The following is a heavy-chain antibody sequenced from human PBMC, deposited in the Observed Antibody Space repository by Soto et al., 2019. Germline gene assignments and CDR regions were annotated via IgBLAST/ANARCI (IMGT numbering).Heavy chain of an antibody. J-gene: IGHJ4*02. CDR3: ARLPQKGLRGYSYSFDY. Sequence: PSETLSLTCAVYGGSFSGYYWSWIRQPPGKGLEWIGEINHSGSTNYNPSLKSRVTISVDTSKNQFSLKLSSVTAADTAVYYCARLPQKGLRGYSYSFDYWGQGTLVTVSS. CDR1: GGSFSGYY. CDR2: INHSGST. D-gene: IGHD5-18*01. V-gene: IGHV4-34*01.